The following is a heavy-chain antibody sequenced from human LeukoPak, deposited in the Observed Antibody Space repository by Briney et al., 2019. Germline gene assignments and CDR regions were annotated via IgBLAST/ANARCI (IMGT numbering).Heavy chain of an antibody. CDR3: ASDCGNPDVADY. J-gene: IGHJ4*02. Sequence: GGSLRLSCAASGFTFSNYAMHWVRQTPGKGLEWVAVISYDGSKKWYADSVKGRFTISRDSSKNTLFLQMSSLGVEDTAVYNCASDCGNPDVADYWGQGTLVTVSS. CDR2: ISYDGSKK. D-gene: IGHD4-23*01. V-gene: IGHV3-30-3*01. CDR1: GFTFSNYA.